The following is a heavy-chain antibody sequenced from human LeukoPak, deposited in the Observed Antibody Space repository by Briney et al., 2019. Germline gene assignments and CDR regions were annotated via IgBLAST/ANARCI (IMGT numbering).Heavy chain of an antibody. Sequence: SQTLSLTCAISGDSVSSNSAAWNWIRQSPSRGLEWLGRTYYRSKWYNDYAVSVQSRITINPDTSKNQFSLQLNSVTPEDTAVYYCAREVELGTKQAYFDYWGQGTGVTVSA. V-gene: IGHV6-1*01. J-gene: IGHJ4*02. CDR3: AREVELGTKQAYFDY. CDR1: GDSVSSNSAA. D-gene: IGHD1-7*01. CDR2: TYYRSKWYN.